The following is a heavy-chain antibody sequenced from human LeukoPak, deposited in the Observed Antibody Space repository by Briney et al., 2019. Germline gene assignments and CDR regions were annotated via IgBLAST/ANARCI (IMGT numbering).Heavy chain of an antibody. Sequence: SVKVSCKASGYTFTGYYMHWVRQAPGQGLEWMGRIIPILGIANYAQKFQGRVTITADKSTSTAYMELSSLRSEDTAVYYCARALSYYYDSSGYGFDYWGQGTLVTVSS. D-gene: IGHD3-22*01. CDR1: GYTFTGYY. CDR3: ARALSYYYDSSGYGFDY. V-gene: IGHV1-69*04. CDR2: IIPILGIA. J-gene: IGHJ4*02.